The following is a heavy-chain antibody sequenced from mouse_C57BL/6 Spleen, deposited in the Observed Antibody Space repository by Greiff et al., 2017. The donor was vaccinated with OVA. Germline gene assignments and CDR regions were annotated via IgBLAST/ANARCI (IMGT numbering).Heavy chain of an antibody. J-gene: IGHJ1*03. D-gene: IGHD1-1*01. V-gene: IGHV1-37*01. Sequence: EVQLQQSGPELVKPGASVKISCKASGYSFTGYFMYWVKQSHGKSLEWIGRINPYNGDTFYNQKFKGKATLTVDKSSSTAHMEILSLTSEDFAVYYCARGITTVGYFDVWGTGTTVTVSS. CDR1: GYSFTGYF. CDR2: INPYNGDT. CDR3: ARGITTVGYFDV.